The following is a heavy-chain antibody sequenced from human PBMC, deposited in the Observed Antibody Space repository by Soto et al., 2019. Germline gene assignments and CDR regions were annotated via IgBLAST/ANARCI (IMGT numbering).Heavy chain of an antibody. D-gene: IGHD6-13*01. CDR1: GYTFTSYA. J-gene: IGHJ4*02. Sequence: QVQLVQSGAEEKKPGASVKVSCKASGYTFTSYAMHWVRQAPGHRLEWMGWINAGNGNTKYSQKFQGRVTITRDTSASTACMELSSLRSEDTAVYYFASSISVQQLVNIDYWGQGTLVTVSS. V-gene: IGHV1-3*05. CDR3: ASSISVQQLVNIDY. CDR2: INAGNGNT.